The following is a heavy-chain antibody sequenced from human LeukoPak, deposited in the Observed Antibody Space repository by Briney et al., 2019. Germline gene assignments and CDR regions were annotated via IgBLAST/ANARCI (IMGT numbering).Heavy chain of an antibody. J-gene: IGHJ4*02. V-gene: IGHV1-3*01. CDR1: GYTFTSYA. D-gene: IGHD4-17*01. CDR2: INAGNGNT. Sequence: ASVKVSCKASGYTFTSYAMHWVRQAPGQRLEWMGWINAGNGNTKYSQKFQGRVTITRDTSASTAYMELSSLRSEDTAVYYCARDDGVDYGDYRPEDYWGQGTLVTVSS. CDR3: ARDDGVDYGDYRPEDY.